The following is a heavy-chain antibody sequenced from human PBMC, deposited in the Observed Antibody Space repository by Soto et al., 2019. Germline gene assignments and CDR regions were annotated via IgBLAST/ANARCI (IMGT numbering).Heavy chain of an antibody. CDR1: GGSISSGGYY. CDR2: IDYSGST. D-gene: IGHD2-15*01. V-gene: IGHV4-31*03. CDR3: ARGDLMDYCSGGSCYRDAFDI. J-gene: IGHJ3*02. Sequence: QVQLQESGPGLVKPSQTLSLTCTVSGGSISSGGYYWSWIRQHPGKGLEWIGYIDYSGSTYYNPSLKSRVTISVDTSKNQFSVKLSSVTAADTAVYYCARGDLMDYCSGGSCYRDAFDIWGQGTMVTVSS.